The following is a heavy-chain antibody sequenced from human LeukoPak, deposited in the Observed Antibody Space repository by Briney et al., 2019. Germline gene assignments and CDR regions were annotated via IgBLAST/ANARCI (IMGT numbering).Heavy chain of an antibody. CDR2: ISGSGGST. J-gene: IGHJ4*02. Sequence: QTGGSLRLSCAASGFTFSSYAMSWVRQAPGKGLEWVSAISGSGGSTYYADSVKGRFTISRDNSKNTLYLQMNSLRAEDTAVYYCAKGPMEWELSNFDYWGQGTLVTVSS. D-gene: IGHD1-26*01. CDR1: GFTFSSYA. V-gene: IGHV3-23*01. CDR3: AKGPMEWELSNFDY.